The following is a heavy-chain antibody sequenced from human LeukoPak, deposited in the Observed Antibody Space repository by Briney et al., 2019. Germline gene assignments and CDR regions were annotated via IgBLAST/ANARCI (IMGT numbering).Heavy chain of an antibody. Sequence: GGSLRLSCTASGFTFSSYDMSWVRQAPGKGLEWVSLISGSGSETYYADSVKGRFTISRDNSKNMLYVQMNSLRAEDTAIYYCANARWVGSRWFDPWGQGTMVTVSS. CDR1: GFTFSSYD. J-gene: IGHJ5*02. CDR3: ANARWVGSRWFDP. V-gene: IGHV3-23*01. CDR2: ISGSGSET. D-gene: IGHD3-10*01.